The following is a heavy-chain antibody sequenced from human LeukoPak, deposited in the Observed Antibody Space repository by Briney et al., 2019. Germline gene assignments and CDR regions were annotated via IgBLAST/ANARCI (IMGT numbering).Heavy chain of an antibody. CDR3: ARGNYRYYDSSGYPFYFDY. CDR1: GFTFSNYD. D-gene: IGHD3-22*01. CDR2: ISAGSTYI. V-gene: IGHV3-21*01. J-gene: IGHJ4*02. Sequence: GESLRLSCAASGFTFSNYDMNWVRQAPGKGLEWVSSISAGSTYIYYADSVEGRFTISRDSAKNSLYLQMSSLRAEDTSVYFCARGNYRYYDSSGYPFYFDYWGQGALVTVSS.